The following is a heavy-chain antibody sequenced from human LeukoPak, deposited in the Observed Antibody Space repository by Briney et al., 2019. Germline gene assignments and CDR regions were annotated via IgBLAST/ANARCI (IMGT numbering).Heavy chain of an antibody. V-gene: IGHV1-46*01. J-gene: IGHJ4*02. Sequence: ASVKVSCKASRYTFTSYYMHWVRQAPRQGLEWMGIINPSGGSTSYAQKFQGRVTMTRDTSTSTVYMELSRLRSEDTAVYYCARDLNYGGELDWGQGALVTVSS. CDR2: INPSGGST. CDR3: ARDLNYGGELD. CDR1: RYTFTSYY. D-gene: IGHD4-23*01.